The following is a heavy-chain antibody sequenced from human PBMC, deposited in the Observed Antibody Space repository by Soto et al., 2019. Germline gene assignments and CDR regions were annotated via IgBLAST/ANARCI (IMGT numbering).Heavy chain of an antibody. D-gene: IGHD5-12*01. V-gene: IGHV3-33*01. CDR3: GRTLSGYDSDSAY. Sequence: QVQLVESGGGVVQPGRSLRLSCAASGFTFSSYGMHWVRQAPGKGLEWVAVIWYDGSNKYYADSVKGRFTISRDNARNSLYLQMNNLRAEDTAVYYCGRTLSGYDSDSAYWGQGTLVTVSS. J-gene: IGHJ1*01. CDR2: IWYDGSNK. CDR1: GFTFSSYG.